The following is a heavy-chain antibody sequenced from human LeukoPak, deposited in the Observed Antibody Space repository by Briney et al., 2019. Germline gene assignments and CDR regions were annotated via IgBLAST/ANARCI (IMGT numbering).Heavy chain of an antibody. J-gene: IGHJ3*02. V-gene: IGHV5-51*01. CDR2: IYPGDSDT. D-gene: IGHD3-22*01. CDR3: ARPDYYDSSGYPKGDAFDI. Sequence: GESLKISCKGSGYSFTSYWIGWVRQMPGKGLEWMGIIYPGDSDTRYSPSFQGQVTISADKSISTAYLRWSSLKASDTAMYYCARPDYYDSSGYPKGDAFDIWGQGTMVTVSS. CDR1: GYSFTSYW.